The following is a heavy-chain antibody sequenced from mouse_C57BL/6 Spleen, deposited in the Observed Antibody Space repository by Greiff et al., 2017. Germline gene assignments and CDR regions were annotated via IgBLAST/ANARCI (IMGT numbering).Heavy chain of an antibody. Sequence: QVQLQQSGAELVKPGASVKISCKASGYAFSSYWMNWVKQRPGKGLEWIGQIYPGDGDTNYNGKFKGKATLTADKSSSTAYMQRSSLTSEDSAVYFCARYPYGSPYWYFDVWGTGTTVTVSS. CDR2: IYPGDGDT. CDR3: ARYPYGSPYWYFDV. CDR1: GYAFSSYW. J-gene: IGHJ1*03. V-gene: IGHV1-80*01. D-gene: IGHD1-1*01.